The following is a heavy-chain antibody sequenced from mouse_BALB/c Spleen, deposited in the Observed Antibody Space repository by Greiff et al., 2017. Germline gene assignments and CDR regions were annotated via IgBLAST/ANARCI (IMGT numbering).Heavy chain of an antibody. CDR2: IRLKSNNYAT. J-gene: IGHJ4*01. CDR3: TRRRSSMDY. D-gene: IGHD2-14*01. Sequence: VQLKESGGGLVQPGGSMKLSCVASGFTFSNYWMNWVRQSLEKGLEWVAEIRLKSNNYATHYAESVKGRFTISRDDSKSSVYLQMNNLRAEDTGIYYCTRRRSSMDYWGQGTSVTVSS. V-gene: IGHV6-6*02. CDR1: GFTFSNYW.